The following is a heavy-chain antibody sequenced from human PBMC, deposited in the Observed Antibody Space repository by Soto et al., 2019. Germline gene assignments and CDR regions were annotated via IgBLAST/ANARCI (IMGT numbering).Heavy chain of an antibody. CDR3: ARQLAYCGGDCYTEPLDY. J-gene: IGHJ4*02. D-gene: IGHD2-21*02. V-gene: IGHV1-2*02. Sequence: ASVKVSCKTSGYTFTGYYIHWVRQAPGQGPEWMGWINPNSGATKYAQKFQGRVTVTRDTSISTAYMELSRLTSDDTAVYYCARQLAYCGGDCYTEPLDYWGQGTLVTVSS. CDR1: GYTFTGYY. CDR2: INPNSGAT.